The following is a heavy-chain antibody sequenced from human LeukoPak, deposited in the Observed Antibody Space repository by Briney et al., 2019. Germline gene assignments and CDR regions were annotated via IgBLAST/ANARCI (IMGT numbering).Heavy chain of an antibody. J-gene: IGHJ4*02. V-gene: IGHV4-31*03. D-gene: IGHD3-3*01. Sequence: SQTLSLTCTVSGGSISSGGYYWSWIRQHPGKGLEWIGYIYYSGSTYYNPSLKSRVTISVDTSENQFSLKLSSVTAADTAVYYCARGGNYDFWSGYHIPYYFDYWGQGTLVTVSS. CDR1: GGSISSGGYY. CDR2: IYYSGST. CDR3: ARGGNYDFWSGYHIPYYFDY.